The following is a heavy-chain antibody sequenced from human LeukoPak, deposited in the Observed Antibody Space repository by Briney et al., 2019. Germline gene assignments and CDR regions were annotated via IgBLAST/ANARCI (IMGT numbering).Heavy chain of an antibody. CDR1: GGYISSSSTYY. V-gene: IGHV4-39*01. CDR2: IYYSGST. J-gene: IGHJ4*02. CDR3: ARSLKISSGWFHNFDY. D-gene: IGHD6-19*01. Sequence: PSETLSLTCTVPGGYISSSSTYYWGWIRQPPGKGLEWIGSIYYSGSTYYNPSLKSRVTISVDTSKNQFSLKVTSVSAADTAVYYCARSLKISSGWFHNFDYWGQGTLVTVSS.